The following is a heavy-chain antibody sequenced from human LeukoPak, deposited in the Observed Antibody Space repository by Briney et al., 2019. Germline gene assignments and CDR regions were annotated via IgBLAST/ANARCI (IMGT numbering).Heavy chain of an antibody. CDR2: ISASGGST. V-gene: IGHV3-23*01. CDR1: GLTFSRYA. D-gene: IGHD3-22*01. J-gene: IGHJ3*02. CDR3: AKEVYYFDTSGLYSFAFDI. Sequence: GGSLRLSCAASGLTFSRYAMSWVRLAPGKGLEWVSAISASGGSTYYADSVKGRFTISRDNSKNTLYLQMNSLRVEDAAVYYCAKEVYYFDTSGLYSFAFDIWGQGTMVTVPS.